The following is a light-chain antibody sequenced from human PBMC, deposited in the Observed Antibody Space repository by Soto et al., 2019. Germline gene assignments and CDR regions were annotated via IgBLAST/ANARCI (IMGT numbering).Light chain of an antibody. J-gene: IGKJ5*01. Sequence: DIQMTQSPSTLSGSVGDRVTITCRASQTISSWLAWYQQKPGKAPNLLMYGASYLKSGVPTRFSGSGSGTDFTLTISSLQPEDFAIYYCQQTYTTPEITFGQGTRLEI. V-gene: IGKV1-39*01. CDR3: QQTYTTPEIT. CDR2: GAS. CDR1: QTISSW.